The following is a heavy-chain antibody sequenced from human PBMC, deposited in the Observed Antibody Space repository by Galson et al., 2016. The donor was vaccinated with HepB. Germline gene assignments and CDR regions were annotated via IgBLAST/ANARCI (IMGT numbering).Heavy chain of an antibody. CDR3: VRDKSSWNLGKFYYYGLDV. V-gene: IGHV3-30*04. CDR2: ISYDGTDK. Sequence: SLRLSCAASGFTFNTYAMHWVRQAPGKGLEWVALISYDGTDKYYADSVKGRFTISRDNSNNTMYVQMNSLRADDTAVYYYVRDKSSWNLGKFYYYGLDVWGHGTRVTVSS. D-gene: IGHD2-15*01. J-gene: IGHJ6*02. CDR1: GFTFNTYA.